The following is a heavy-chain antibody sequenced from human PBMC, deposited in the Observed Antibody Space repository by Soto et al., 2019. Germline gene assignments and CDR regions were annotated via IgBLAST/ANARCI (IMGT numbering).Heavy chain of an antibody. CDR3: GRGEVDRYNWNYGIDY. CDR2: IYYSGST. V-gene: IGHV4-59*01. CDR1: GGSISSYY. D-gene: IGHD1-7*01. Sequence: SETLSLTCTVSGGSISSYYWSWIRQPPGKGLEWIGYIYYSGSTNYNPSLKSRVTISVDTSKNQFSLKLSSVTAADTAVYYCGRGEVDRYNWNYGIDYWGQGTLVTV. J-gene: IGHJ4*02.